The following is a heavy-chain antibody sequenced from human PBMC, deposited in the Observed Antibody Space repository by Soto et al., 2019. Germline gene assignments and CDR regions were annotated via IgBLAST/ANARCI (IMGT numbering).Heavy chain of an antibody. CDR3: AKDEGVFNWATSYFDY. CDR2: TSYDGNNE. CDR1: GFTFSNYA. D-gene: IGHD1-1*01. V-gene: IGHV3-30*18. J-gene: IGHJ4*02. Sequence: GGSLRLSCAASGFTFSNYAMRWVRQAPGKGLEWVALTSYDGNNEYYTDSVKGRFTISRDNSKNTLFLQMNSPRPEDTAVYYCAKDEGVFNWATSYFDYWVQGALVTVSS.